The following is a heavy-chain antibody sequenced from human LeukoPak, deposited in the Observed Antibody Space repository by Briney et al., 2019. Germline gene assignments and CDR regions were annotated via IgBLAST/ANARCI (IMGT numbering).Heavy chain of an antibody. CDR1: GYTFTGHY. CDR2: INPYSGDT. CDR3: ARDARLRYFDWLSPGYMDV. D-gene: IGHD3-9*01. Sequence: ASVKVSCKASGYTFTGHYMHWVRQAPGQGLEWMGWINPYSGDTNYAQKVQGRVTMTRDTSITTAYMGLSMLRSDDTAVYFCARDARLRYFDWLSPGYMDVWGKGTTVTVSS. J-gene: IGHJ6*04. V-gene: IGHV1-2*02.